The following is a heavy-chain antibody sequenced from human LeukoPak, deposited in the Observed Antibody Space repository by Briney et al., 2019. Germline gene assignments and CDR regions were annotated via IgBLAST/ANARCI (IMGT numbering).Heavy chain of an antibody. D-gene: IGHD4-23*01. V-gene: IGHV3-30*02. CDR2: MGYEGIHK. CDR1: RFTVSSNE. Sequence: GGSLRLSCAASRFTVSSNEMSWVRQAPGKGLEWVAFMGYEGIHKYYADSVKGRFTISKDNSKATLYLQMNSLRPEDTAVYYCARDLHGGYSSDYWGQGTLVTVSS. CDR3: ARDLHGGYSSDY. J-gene: IGHJ4*02.